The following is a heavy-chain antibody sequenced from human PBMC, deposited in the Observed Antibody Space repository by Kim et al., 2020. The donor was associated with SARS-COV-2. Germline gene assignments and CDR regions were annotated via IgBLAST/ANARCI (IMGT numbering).Heavy chain of an antibody. D-gene: IGHD1-1*01. J-gene: IGHJ4*02. V-gene: IGHV3-74*01. CDR2: MNSDGSIT. CDR3: ARSPTDANNK. Sequence: GGSLRLSCAASGFTFRSSWMHWVRQAPGKGLVWVSHMNSDGSITNYADSVKGRFTISRDNAKSTLYLQMNSLRAEDTAVYYCARSPTDANNKWGQGTLVTVSS. CDR1: GFTFRSSW.